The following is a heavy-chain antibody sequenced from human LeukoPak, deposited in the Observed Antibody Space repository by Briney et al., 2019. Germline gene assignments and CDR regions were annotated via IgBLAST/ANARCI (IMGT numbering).Heavy chain of an antibody. Sequence: GASVKVSCKTSGYTFTTYHINWVRQATGQGLEWLGWINPYNGDRGYVQKFQGRLSTTSDTSMSTAYMELGSLRSDDTAVYFCARTTSFTASGYDYWGQGTLLTVSS. V-gene: IGHV1-8*03. CDR1: GYTFTTYH. CDR2: INPYNGDR. D-gene: IGHD6-25*01. J-gene: IGHJ4*02. CDR3: ARTTSFTASGYDY.